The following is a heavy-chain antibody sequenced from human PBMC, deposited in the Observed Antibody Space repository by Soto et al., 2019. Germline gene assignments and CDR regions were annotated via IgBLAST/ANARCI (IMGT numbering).Heavy chain of an antibody. V-gene: IGHV3-30-3*01. CDR3: ARALTTENWFDP. J-gene: IGHJ5*02. CDR2: ISYDGSNK. CDR1: GFTFSSYA. Sequence: QVPLVESGGGVVQPGRSLRLSCAASGFTFSSYAMHWVRQAPGKGLEWVAVISYDGSNKYYADSVKGRFTISRDNSKNTLYLQMNSLRAEDTAVYYCARALTTENWFDPWGQGTLVTVSS. D-gene: IGHD1-1*01.